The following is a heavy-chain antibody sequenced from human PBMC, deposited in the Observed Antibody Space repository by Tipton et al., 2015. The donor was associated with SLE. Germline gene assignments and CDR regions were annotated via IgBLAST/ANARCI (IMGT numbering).Heavy chain of an antibody. CDR2: IYTSGST. J-gene: IGHJ5*02. D-gene: IGHD2-15*01. CDR1: GGSISSYY. Sequence: TLSLTCTVSGGSISSYYWSWIRQPPGKGLEWIGYIYTSGSTNYNPSHKSRVTISVDTSKNQFSLKLSSVTAADTAVYYCARILGGGQYPWGQGTLVTVSS. V-gene: IGHV4-4*09. CDR3: ARILGGGQYP.